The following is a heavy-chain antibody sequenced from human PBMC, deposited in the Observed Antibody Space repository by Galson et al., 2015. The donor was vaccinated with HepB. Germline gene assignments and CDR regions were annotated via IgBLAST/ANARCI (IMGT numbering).Heavy chain of an antibody. CDR3: ARGGSSSWYGFFLDY. V-gene: IGHV3-53*01. J-gene: IGHJ4*02. D-gene: IGHD6-13*01. Sequence: SLRLSCAVSGFTVSSNYMSWVRQAPGKGLEWVSVIYSGGSTYYADSVKGRFTISRDNSKNTLYLQMNSLRAEDTAVYYCARGGSSSWYGFFLDYWGQGTLVTVSS. CDR2: IYSGGST. CDR1: GFTVSSNY.